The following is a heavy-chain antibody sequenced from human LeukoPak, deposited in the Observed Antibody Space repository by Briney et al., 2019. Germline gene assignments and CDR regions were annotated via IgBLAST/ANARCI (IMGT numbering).Heavy chain of an antibody. V-gene: IGHV3-7*03. Sequence: GGSLRLSCAASGFTFSSYWMSWVRQAPGKGLEWVANIKQDGSEKHYVDSVKGRFTISRDNAKNSLYLQMNSLRAEDTAVYYCARAYEVGATDFDYWGQGTLVTVSS. CDR2: IKQDGSEK. CDR1: GFTFSSYW. J-gene: IGHJ4*02. CDR3: ARAYEVGATDFDY. D-gene: IGHD1-26*01.